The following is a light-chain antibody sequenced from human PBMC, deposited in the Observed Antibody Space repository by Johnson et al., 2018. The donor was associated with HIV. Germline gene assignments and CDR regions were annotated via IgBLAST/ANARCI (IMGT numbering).Light chain of an antibody. V-gene: IGLV1-51*01. CDR3: GTWDSSLSAAV. CDR2: DTI. CDR1: SSNIGSHY. J-gene: IGLJ1*01. Sequence: QSVLTQPPSVSAAPGQKVTISCSGSSSNIGSHYVSWYQQVPGTAPRLVIYDTIKRHSGIPDRFSGSKSGTSATLGITGLQTGDEADYYCGTWDSSLSAAVSGPGTKVTVL.